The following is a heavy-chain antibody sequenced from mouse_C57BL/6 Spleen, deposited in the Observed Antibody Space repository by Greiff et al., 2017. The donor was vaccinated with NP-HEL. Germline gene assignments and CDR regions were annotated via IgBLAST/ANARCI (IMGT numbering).Heavy chain of an antibody. Sequence: VQLQQPGAELVMPGASVKLSCKASGYTFTSYWMHWVKQRPGQGLEWIGEIDPSDSYTNYNQKFKGKSTLTVDKSSSTAYMQLSSLTSEDSAVYYCARGEVYYYGSSFAYWGQGTLVTVSA. CDR3: ARGEVYYYGSSFAY. V-gene: IGHV1-69*01. J-gene: IGHJ3*01. CDR2: IDPSDSYT. CDR1: GYTFTSYW. D-gene: IGHD1-1*01.